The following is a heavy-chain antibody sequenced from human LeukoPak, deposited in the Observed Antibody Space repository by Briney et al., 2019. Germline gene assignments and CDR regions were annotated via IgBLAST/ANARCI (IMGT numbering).Heavy chain of an antibody. CDR3: AGLGPGYSSSWSNDAFAI. CDR2: MYYSGST. J-gene: IGHJ3*02. V-gene: IGHV4-39*01. CDR1: GGSISSSTYY. D-gene: IGHD6-13*01. Sequence: PSETLSLTCTVSGGSISSSTYYWGWIRQPPGKGLEWIGSMYYSGSTYYHPSLKSRVTISVDTSKNQFSLKLSSVTAADTAVYYCAGLGPGYSSSWSNDAFAIWGQGTMVTVSS.